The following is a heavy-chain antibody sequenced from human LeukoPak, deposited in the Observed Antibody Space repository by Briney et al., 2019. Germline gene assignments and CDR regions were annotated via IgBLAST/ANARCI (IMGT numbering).Heavy chain of an antibody. J-gene: IGHJ4*02. CDR3: ARGPKTTVTPWFY. Sequence: SETLSLTCTVSGGSISSYYWSWIRQPPGKGLEWIGYIYYSGSTNYNPSLKSRVTITVDTSKNQFSLKLSSVTAAGTAVYYCARGPKTTVTPWFYWGQGTLVTVSS. CDR2: IYYSGST. CDR1: GGSISSYY. D-gene: IGHD4-17*01. V-gene: IGHV4-59*01.